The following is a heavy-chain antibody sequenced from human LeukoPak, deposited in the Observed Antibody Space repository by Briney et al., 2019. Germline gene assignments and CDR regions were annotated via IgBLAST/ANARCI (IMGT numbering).Heavy chain of an antibody. J-gene: IGHJ4*02. D-gene: IGHD1-26*01. Sequence: GGSLRLSCVGSGFTFSSYSMNWVRQAPGKGLEYVSAISSNGGSTYYANSVKGRFTISRDNSKNTLYLQMGSLRAEDMAVYYCARGFSGSYFWGQGTLVTVSS. V-gene: IGHV3-64*01. CDR2: ISSNGGST. CDR3: ARGFSGSYF. CDR1: GFTFSSYS.